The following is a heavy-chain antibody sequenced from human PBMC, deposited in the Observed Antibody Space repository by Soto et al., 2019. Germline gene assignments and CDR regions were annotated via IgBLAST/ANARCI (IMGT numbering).Heavy chain of an antibody. Sequence: GASVKVSCKASGYTFTSYGISWVRQAPGQGLEWMGWISAYNGNTNYAQKLQGRVTMTTDTSTSTAYMELRSLRSDDTAVYYCARYSRSSGWYFFWFDPWGQGTLVTVSS. CDR2: ISAYNGNT. V-gene: IGHV1-18*01. D-gene: IGHD6-19*01. CDR3: ARYSRSSGWYFFWFDP. CDR1: GYTFTSYG. J-gene: IGHJ5*02.